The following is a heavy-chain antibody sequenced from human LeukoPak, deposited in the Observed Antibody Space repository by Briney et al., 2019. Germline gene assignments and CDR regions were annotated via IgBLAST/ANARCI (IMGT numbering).Heavy chain of an antibody. CDR3: ARRVGGTTFFDH. V-gene: IGHV4-59*01. CDR2: IYYSGST. Sequence: SETLSLTCTVSGGSISSFYWSWIRQPPGKGLEWIGYIYYSGSTNYNPSLQSRVTISVDTSKHQFSLKLGSVTAADSAVYDCARRVGGTTFFDHWGQGTLVTVSS. CDR1: GGSISSFY. D-gene: IGHD1-26*01. J-gene: IGHJ4*02.